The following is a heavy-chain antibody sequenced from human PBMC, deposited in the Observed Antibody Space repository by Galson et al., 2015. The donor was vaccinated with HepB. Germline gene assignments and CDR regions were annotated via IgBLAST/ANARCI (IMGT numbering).Heavy chain of an antibody. J-gene: IGHJ6*02. CDR1: GFTFSSYG. Sequence: SLRLSCAASGFTFSSYGMHWARQAPGKGLEWVGRIKSKTDGGTTDYAAPVKGRFTISRDDSKNTLYLQMNSLKTEDTAVYYCTTSTGYSSGWYNYYYYYGMDVWGQGTTVTVSS. CDR2: IKSKTDGGTT. D-gene: IGHD6-19*01. V-gene: IGHV3-15*01. CDR3: TTSTGYSSGWYNYYYYYGMDV.